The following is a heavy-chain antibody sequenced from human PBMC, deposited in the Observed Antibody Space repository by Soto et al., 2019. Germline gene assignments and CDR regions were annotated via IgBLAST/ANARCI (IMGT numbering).Heavy chain of an antibody. CDR1: GGSISSYY. D-gene: IGHD2-15*01. Sequence: SETLSLTCTVSGGSISSYYWSWIRQSPGKGLEWIGYIYYSGSTNYNPSLKSRVTISVDTSKNQFSLKLSSVTAADTAAYYCARLPYCSGGSCYSIDDAFDIWGQGTMVTVSS. CDR3: ARLPYCSGGSCYSIDDAFDI. V-gene: IGHV4-59*08. CDR2: IYYSGST. J-gene: IGHJ3*02.